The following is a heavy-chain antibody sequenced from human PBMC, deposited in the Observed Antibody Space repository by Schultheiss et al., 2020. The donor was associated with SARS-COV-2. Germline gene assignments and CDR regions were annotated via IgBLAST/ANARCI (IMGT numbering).Heavy chain of an antibody. D-gene: IGHD2-21*02. Sequence: GGSLRLSCAASGFTFSSYAMSWVRQAPGKGLEWVSAISGSGGSTYYADSVKGRFTISRDNSKNTLYLQMNSLRAEDTAVYYCAREGDCGGDCYLKRGWFDPWGQGTLVTVSS. CDR2: ISGSGGST. CDR3: AREGDCGGDCYLKRGWFDP. V-gene: IGHV3-23*01. J-gene: IGHJ5*02. CDR1: GFTFSSYA.